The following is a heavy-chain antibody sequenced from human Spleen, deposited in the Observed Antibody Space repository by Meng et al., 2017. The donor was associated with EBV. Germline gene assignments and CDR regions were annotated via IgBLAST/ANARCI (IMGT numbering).Heavy chain of an antibody. CDR1: GGSITSTNW. J-gene: IGHJ4*02. Sequence: QVQRQESGPGLVNPSETLSLTCVVSGGSITSTNWWSWVRQPPGKGLEWIGETHHGGNTNYNTSLQSRVIISVDKSKSQFSLQLTSVTAADTALYYCASHLLTPGTRGFDHWGPGILVTVSS. CDR3: ASHLLTPGTRGFDH. D-gene: IGHD6-13*01. V-gene: IGHV4-4*02. CDR2: THHGGNT.